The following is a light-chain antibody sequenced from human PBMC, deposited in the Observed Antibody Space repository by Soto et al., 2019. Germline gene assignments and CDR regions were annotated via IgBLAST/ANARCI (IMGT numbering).Light chain of an antibody. CDR2: GAS. J-gene: IGKJ2*01. Sequence: EIVMTQSPASLSVSPGDGATLSCRASQSVVSNVAWYQQKPGQGPRLLIHGASTRAAGVPARFSGSESGTDFTLTISSLQSEDFAVYYCQQYHNWPPQYTFGQGTKLQIK. V-gene: IGKV3-15*01. CDR3: QQYHNWPPQYT. CDR1: QSVVSN.